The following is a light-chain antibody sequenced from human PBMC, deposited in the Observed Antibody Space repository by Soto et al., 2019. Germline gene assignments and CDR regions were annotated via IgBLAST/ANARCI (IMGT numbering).Light chain of an antibody. CDR3: ASYGGNNDLL. CDR2: EVS. J-gene: IGLJ2*01. V-gene: IGLV2-8*01. Sequence: QSVLTQPPSASGSPGQSVTISCTGTSTDVGGYNYVSWYQQHPGKAPKLMIFEVSKRPSGVPGRFFGSKFGNTASLTVSGLQAEDEAHYYCASYGGNNDLLFGGGTKLTVL. CDR1: STDVGGYNY.